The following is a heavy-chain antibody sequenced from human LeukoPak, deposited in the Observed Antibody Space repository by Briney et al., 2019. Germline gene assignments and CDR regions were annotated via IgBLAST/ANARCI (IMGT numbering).Heavy chain of an antibody. CDR2: IYYSGST. V-gene: IGHV4-59*01. CDR3: ASFEYSGYDSGPLFDY. J-gene: IGHJ4*02. D-gene: IGHD5-12*01. CDR1: GGSISSYY. Sequence: SETLSLTCTGSGGSISSYYWSWIRQPPGKGLEWIGDIYYSGSTNYNPSLKSRVTISVDTSKNQFSLKLSSVTAADTAVYYCASFEYSGYDSGPLFDYWGQGTLVTVSS.